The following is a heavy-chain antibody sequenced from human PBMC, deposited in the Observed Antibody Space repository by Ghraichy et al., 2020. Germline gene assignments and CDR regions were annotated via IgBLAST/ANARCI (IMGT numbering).Heavy chain of an antibody. Sequence: GESLNISCAASGFTFSSYSMNWVRQAPGKGLEWVSSISSSSSYIYYADSVKGRFTISRDNAKNSLYLQMNSLRAEDTAVYYCARGYSSSSPVFDYWGQGTLVTVSS. D-gene: IGHD6-6*01. CDR3: ARGYSSSSPVFDY. CDR2: ISSSSSYI. V-gene: IGHV3-21*01. CDR1: GFTFSSYS. J-gene: IGHJ4*02.